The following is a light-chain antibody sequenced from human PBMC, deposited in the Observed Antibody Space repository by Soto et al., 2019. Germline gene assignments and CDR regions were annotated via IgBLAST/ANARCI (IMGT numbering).Light chain of an antibody. Sequence: EIVMTQSPATLSVSPGERATLSCRASQSVGTNVVWYQQKPGQAPRLLIYGASTRATGIPARFSGSGSGTEFTLTISSLQSEDFAVYYCQQYNNWPRTFGQGTKVEIK. CDR3: QQYNNWPRT. CDR1: QSVGTN. J-gene: IGKJ1*01. CDR2: GAS. V-gene: IGKV3-15*01.